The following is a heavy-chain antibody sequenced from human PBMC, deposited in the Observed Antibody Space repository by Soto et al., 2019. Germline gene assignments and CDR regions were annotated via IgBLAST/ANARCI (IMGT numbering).Heavy chain of an antibody. V-gene: IGHV3-53*01. J-gene: IGHJ3*02. CDR3: ASPSSEHGHDGFDI. Sequence: EVQLVESGGGLVQPGVSLRLSCAASGFTVTTNFMSWVRQAPGKGLEWVSVIYTGGHTYYADSVKGRFTISRDSSKNTVFLQMYSLRAEDTAVYYCASPSSEHGHDGFDIWGQGTMVTVSS. CDR1: GFTVTTNF. CDR2: IYTGGHT.